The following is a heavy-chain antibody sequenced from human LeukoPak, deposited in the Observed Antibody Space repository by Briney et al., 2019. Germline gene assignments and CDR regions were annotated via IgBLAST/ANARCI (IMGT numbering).Heavy chain of an antibody. V-gene: IGHV3-23*01. CDR3: AIGTVVPATIYDY. Sequence: QSGGSLRLSCAASGFTFSSHAMSWVRQAPGKGLEWVSGFSGGDGSTSYADSVKGRFTISRDNSKNTLYLQMNSLRAEDTAVYYCAIGTVVPATIYDYSGQGTLVTVYS. J-gene: IGHJ4*02. CDR2: FSGGDGST. CDR1: GFTFSSHA. D-gene: IGHD2-2*02.